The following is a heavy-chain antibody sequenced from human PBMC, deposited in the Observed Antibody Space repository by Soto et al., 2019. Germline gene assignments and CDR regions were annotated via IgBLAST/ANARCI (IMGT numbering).Heavy chain of an antibody. Sequence: QVQLVQSGAEVKKPGASVKVSCKASGYPFGGYAIGWVRQAPGQGLEWMGWVSAHTGDSGYAQRCQGRVTLTTGTSTSTAYMELRGLRSDDTAVYYCARPSTSYGDYGWSLAYWGQGTLVTVPS. CDR2: VSAHTGDS. CDR1: GYPFGGYA. CDR3: ARPSTSYGDYGWSLAY. V-gene: IGHV1-18*01. J-gene: IGHJ4*02. D-gene: IGHD4-17*01.